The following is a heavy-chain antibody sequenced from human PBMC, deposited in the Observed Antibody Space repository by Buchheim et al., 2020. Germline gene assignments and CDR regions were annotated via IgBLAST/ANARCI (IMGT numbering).Heavy chain of an antibody. D-gene: IGHD2-2*01. CDR2: IKQEGSEK. V-gene: IGHV3-7*01. CDR1: GFTFSSYW. J-gene: IGHJ6*02. CDR3: ARDRCSSTSCYRYYGMDV. Sequence: EVQLVESGGGLVQPGGSLRLSCAASGFTFSSYWMSWVRQAPGKGLEWVANIKQEGSEKYYVVSVKGRFTISRDNAKNSLYLQMNSLRAEDTAVYYCARDRCSSTSCYRYYGMDVWGQGTT.